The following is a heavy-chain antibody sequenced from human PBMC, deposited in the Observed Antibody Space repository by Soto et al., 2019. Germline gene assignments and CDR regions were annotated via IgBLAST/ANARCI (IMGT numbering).Heavy chain of an antibody. J-gene: IGHJ4*01. Sequence: LRLSCAASGFTFSSYSLHWVRQAPGKGQEWVAVISSDGSTTYYADSVKGRFTVSRDNSRNTLYLQMNSLRTDDTAVYYRAGGGAQLIPGVVIWGQGTLVTVSS. V-gene: IGHV3-30*04. CDR2: ISSDGSTT. CDR1: GFTFSSYS. D-gene: IGHD3-10*01. CDR3: AGGGAQLIPGVVI.